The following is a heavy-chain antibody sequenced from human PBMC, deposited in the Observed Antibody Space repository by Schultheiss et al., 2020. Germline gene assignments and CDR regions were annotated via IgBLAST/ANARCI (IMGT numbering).Heavy chain of an antibody. V-gene: IGHV3-21*01. Sequence: GGSLRLSCAASGFTFSSYAMSWVRQAPGKGLEWVSSISSSSSYIYYADSVKGRFTISRDNSKNTLYLQMNSLRAEDTAVYYCARDIVVVVAATAAFDIWGQGTMVTVSS. CDR3: ARDIVVVVAATAAFDI. D-gene: IGHD2-15*01. CDR1: GFTFSSYA. CDR2: ISSSSSYI. J-gene: IGHJ3*02.